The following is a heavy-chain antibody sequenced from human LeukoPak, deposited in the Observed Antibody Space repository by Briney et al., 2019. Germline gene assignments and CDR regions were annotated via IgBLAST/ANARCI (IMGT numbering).Heavy chain of an antibody. V-gene: IGHV3-20*04. CDR3: ARAPEGDHDIRYYMDV. J-gene: IGHJ6*03. CDR1: GFTFDDYG. D-gene: IGHD1-14*01. CDR2: INWNGGST. Sequence: GGSLRLSCAASGFTFDDYGMSWVRQAPGKGLEWVSGINWNGGSTGYADSVKGRFTISRDNAKNSLYLQINSLRAEDTALYYCARAPEGDHDIRYYMDVWGKGTTVTVSS.